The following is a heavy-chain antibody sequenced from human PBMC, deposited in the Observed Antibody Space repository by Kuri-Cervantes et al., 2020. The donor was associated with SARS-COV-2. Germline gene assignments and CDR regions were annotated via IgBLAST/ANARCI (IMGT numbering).Heavy chain of an antibody. CDR2: ISYDGSSK. D-gene: IGHD2/OR15-2a*01. Sequence: GESLKISCAASGFAFSNYAMHWVRQAPGKGLEWVAVISYDGSSKYYADSVKGRFTISRDNPKNTLYLQMNRLTIEDTAVYHCARVYEYVRLAWGMDVWGQGTTVTVSS. V-gene: IGHV3-30*04. CDR1: GFAFSNYA. J-gene: IGHJ6*02. CDR3: ARVYEYVRLAWGMDV.